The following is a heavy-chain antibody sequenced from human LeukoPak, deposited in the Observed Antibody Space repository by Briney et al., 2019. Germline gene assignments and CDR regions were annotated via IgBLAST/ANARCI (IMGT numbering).Heavy chain of an antibody. CDR2: IYYSGST. V-gene: IGHV4-59*01. D-gene: IGHD5-12*01. J-gene: IGHJ4*02. CDR3: ATGQWLRPFDY. CDR1: GGSISSYY. Sequence: KTSETLSLTCTVSGGSISSYYWSWIRQPPGKGLEWIGYIYYSGSTNYNPSLKSRVTISVDTSKNQFSLKLSSVTAADTAVYNCATGQWLRPFDYWGQGTLVTVSS.